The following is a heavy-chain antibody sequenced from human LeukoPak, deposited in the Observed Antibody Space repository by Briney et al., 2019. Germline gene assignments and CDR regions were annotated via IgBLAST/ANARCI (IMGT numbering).Heavy chain of an antibody. CDR2: IRFDGSIK. D-gene: IGHD2-21*01. CDR3: ASGVIADNH. Sequence: GGSLRLSYATSGFTFSSSAMQWVRQAPGKGLEWVAFIRFDGSIKDYGDSVKGRFTISRDNSRNTLYLQMNSLRFEDTAVYYCASGVIADNHWGQGTLVTVSS. V-gene: IGHV3-30*02. J-gene: IGHJ5*02. CDR1: GFTFSSSA.